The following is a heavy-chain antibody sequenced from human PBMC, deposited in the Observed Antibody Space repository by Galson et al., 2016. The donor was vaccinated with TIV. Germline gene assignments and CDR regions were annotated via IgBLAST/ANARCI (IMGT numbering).Heavy chain of an antibody. V-gene: IGHV3-30*02. J-gene: IGHJ6*02. CDR1: GFTFSSFG. D-gene: IGHD3-16*01. Sequence: SLRLSCAASGFTFSSFGMHWVRQAPGKGLEWVALIRYDGSRRYYADSVKGRFTISRDDSKNTLYLQMNGLRRDDSAVYYCASGVGAHTYYFYGMDVWGQGTTVTVSS. CDR2: IRYDGSRR. CDR3: ASGVGAHTYYFYGMDV.